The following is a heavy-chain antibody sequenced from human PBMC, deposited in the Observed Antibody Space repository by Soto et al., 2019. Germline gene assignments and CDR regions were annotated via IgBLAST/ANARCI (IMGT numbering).Heavy chain of an antibody. CDR3: ARSGSGSGWL. D-gene: IGHD6-19*01. Sequence: QVQLQESCPGLVKPSETLSLTCTVSGGSVSSGHFYWSWIRQPPGKGLEWIGYIYYSGSTKYNPSLRSRVTILVDTSKNQFSLKLTSVTAADTAVYYCARSGSGSGWLGGQGTLVTVSS. CDR2: IYYSGST. V-gene: IGHV4-61*01. CDR1: GGSVSSGHFY. J-gene: IGHJ4*02.